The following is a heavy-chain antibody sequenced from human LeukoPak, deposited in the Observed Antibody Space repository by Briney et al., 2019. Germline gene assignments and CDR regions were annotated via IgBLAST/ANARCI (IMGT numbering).Heavy chain of an antibody. V-gene: IGHV1-69*13. D-gene: IGHD1-26*01. CDR2: IIPIFGTA. J-gene: IGHJ3*02. CDR3: ARVGALSGSYYIDGAFDI. CDR1: GGTFSSYA. Sequence: SVKVSCKASGGTFSSYAISWVRQAPGQGLEWMGGIIPIFGTANYAQKFQGRVTITADESTSTAYVELSSLRSEDTAVYYCARVGALSGSYYIDGAFDIWGQGTMVTVSS.